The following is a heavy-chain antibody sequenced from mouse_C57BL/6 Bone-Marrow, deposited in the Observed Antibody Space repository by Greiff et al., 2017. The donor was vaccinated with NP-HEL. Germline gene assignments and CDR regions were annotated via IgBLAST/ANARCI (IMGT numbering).Heavy chain of an antibody. CDR3: ASPHYYGSSSFAY. J-gene: IGHJ3*01. CDR2: ISNGGGST. V-gene: IGHV5-12*01. CDR1: GFTFSDYY. Sequence: EVNVVESGGGLVQPGGSLKLSCAASGFTFSDYYMYWVRQTPEKRLEWVAYISNGGGSTYYPDTVKGRFTISRDNAKNTLYLQMSRLKSEDTAMYYCASPHYYGSSSFAYWGQGTLVTVSA. D-gene: IGHD1-1*01.